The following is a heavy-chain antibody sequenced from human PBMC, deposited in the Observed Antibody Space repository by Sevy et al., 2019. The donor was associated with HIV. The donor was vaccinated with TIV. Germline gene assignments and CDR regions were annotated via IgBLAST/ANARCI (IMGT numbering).Heavy chain of an antibody. Sequence: SETLSLTCTVSGGSISSYYWSWIRQPAGKGLEWIGRIYTSGSTNYNPSLKSRVTMSVDKSKNQFSLKLSSVTAADTAVYYCARDNSGYDPLTYYYYGMDVWGQGTTVTVSS. V-gene: IGHV4-4*07. CDR3: ARDNSGYDPLTYYYYGMDV. CDR2: IYTSGST. D-gene: IGHD5-12*01. J-gene: IGHJ6*02. CDR1: GGSISSYY.